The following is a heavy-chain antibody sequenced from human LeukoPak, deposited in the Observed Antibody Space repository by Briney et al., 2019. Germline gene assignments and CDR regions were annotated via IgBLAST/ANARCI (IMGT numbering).Heavy chain of an antibody. CDR3: ARYCSSSTCPTSPFDY. Sequence: SETLSLTCSVSGDSISNSTYYWGWIRQSPEKGLEWIGSIFHSGSTYYNPSLKSRVTISLDTSKNQFSLKLSSVTAADTAVYFCARYCSSSTCPTSPFDYWGQGTLVTVSS. CDR1: GDSISNSTYY. D-gene: IGHD2-2*01. J-gene: IGHJ4*02. CDR2: IFHSGST. V-gene: IGHV4-39*07.